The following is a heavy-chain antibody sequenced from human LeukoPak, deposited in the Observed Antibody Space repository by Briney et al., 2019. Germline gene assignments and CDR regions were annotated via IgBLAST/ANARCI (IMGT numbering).Heavy chain of an antibody. Sequence: GGSLRLSCAASGSTFSSYAMSWVRQAPGKGLEWVSGISGSGGTTYYADSVMGRFTISRDNSKNTLYLQMNSLRGEDTAVYYCAKDPDYQLLSRAAFDIWGQGTMVTVSS. CDR3: AKDPDYQLLSRAAFDI. V-gene: IGHV3-23*01. J-gene: IGHJ3*02. D-gene: IGHD2-2*01. CDR2: ISGSGGTT. CDR1: GSTFSSYA.